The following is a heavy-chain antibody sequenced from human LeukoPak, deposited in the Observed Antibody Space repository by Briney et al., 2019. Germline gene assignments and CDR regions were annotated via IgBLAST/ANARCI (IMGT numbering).Heavy chain of an antibody. D-gene: IGHD6-13*01. V-gene: IGHV3-23*01. Sequence: PGRSLRLSCAASGFTFGSYAMNWVRQAPGKGLEWVSAISGSGDSTYYGDSVKGRFTISRDNSKNTLYLQMNSLRAEDTAVYYCAKTRPLDSSSWSHGDYWGQGTLVTVSS. J-gene: IGHJ4*02. CDR1: GFTFGSYA. CDR3: AKTRPLDSSSWSHGDY. CDR2: ISGSGDST.